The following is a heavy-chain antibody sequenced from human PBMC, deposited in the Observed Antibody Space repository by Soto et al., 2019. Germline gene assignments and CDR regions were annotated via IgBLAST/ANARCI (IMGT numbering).Heavy chain of an antibody. Sequence: QVQLVQPGGGLVEPGGSLRLSCAASGFKFPDYHMTWIRQAQGKGLEWISYISSSGTYTTYTDSVKGRFTVSRDNAKSSLYLQMNSLTGEDTAVYYCACVAPTIFGAQFHQNLVDVWGQGNTVTVAS. CDR1: GFKFPDYH. CDR3: ACVAPTIFGAQFHQNLVDV. V-gene: IGHV3-11*06. D-gene: IGHD3-3*01. CDR2: ISSSGTYT. J-gene: IGHJ6*02.